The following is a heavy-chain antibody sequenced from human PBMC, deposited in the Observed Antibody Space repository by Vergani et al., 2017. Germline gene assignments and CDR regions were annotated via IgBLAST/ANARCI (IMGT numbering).Heavy chain of an antibody. CDR1: GFTFSSYG. Sequence: QVQLVESVGGVVQPGRSLRPSCAASGFTFSSYGMHWVRQAPGKGLEWVAVIWYDGSNKYYADSVKGRFTISRDNSKNTLYLQMNSLRTEDTAVYYCARDTYCSSTSCYNTYLDYWGQGTLVTVSS. CDR2: IWYDGSNK. CDR3: ARDTYCSSTSCYNTYLDY. D-gene: IGHD2-2*02. V-gene: IGHV3-33*01. J-gene: IGHJ4*02.